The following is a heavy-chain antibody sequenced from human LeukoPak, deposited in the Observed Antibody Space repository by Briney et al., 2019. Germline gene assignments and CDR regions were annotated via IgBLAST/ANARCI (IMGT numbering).Heavy chain of an antibody. CDR2: INSDGSST. J-gene: IGHJ4*02. D-gene: IGHD4-11*01. CDR3: ARDGLGSSYYY. V-gene: IGHV3-74*01. CDR1: GFTFSSYA. Sequence: GGSLRLSCAASGFTFSSYAMSWVRQAPGRGLEWVSRINSDGSSTSYADSVKDRFTISRDNAKNTVYLQMSSLRADGTAVYYCARDGLGSSYYYWGQGTLVTVSS.